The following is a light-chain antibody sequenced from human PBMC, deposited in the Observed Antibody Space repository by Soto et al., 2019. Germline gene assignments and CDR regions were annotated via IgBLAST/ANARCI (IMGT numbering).Light chain of an antibody. V-gene: IGKV3-15*01. CDR2: GAS. CDR3: QQYYNWPTT. Sequence: EIVMTQSPATLSVSPGERATLSCRASQSVSSNLAWYQQKPGQAPRLLIYGASTRATGIPAWFSGSGSGTEFTLTIRSLQSEAFVVYYFQQYYNWPTTFGNLIRLEI. J-gene: IGKJ5*01. CDR1: QSVSSN.